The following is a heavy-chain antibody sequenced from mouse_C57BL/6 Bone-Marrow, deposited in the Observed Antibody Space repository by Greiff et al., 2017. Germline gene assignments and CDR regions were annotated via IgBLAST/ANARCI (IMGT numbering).Heavy chain of an antibody. CDR3: ARDANWGDAMDY. Sequence: EVHLVESGGGLVQSGRSLRLSCATSGFTFSDFYMEWVRHAPGTGLEWIAASRNKANDYTTEYSASVKGRFIVSRDTSQSILYLQMNALRAEDTAIYYCARDANWGDAMDYWGQGTSVTVAS. J-gene: IGHJ4*01. CDR2: SRNKANDYTT. D-gene: IGHD4-1*01. CDR1: GFTFSDFY. V-gene: IGHV7-1*01.